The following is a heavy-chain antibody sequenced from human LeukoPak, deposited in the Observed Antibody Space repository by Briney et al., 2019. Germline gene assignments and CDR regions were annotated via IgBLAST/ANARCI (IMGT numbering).Heavy chain of an antibody. J-gene: IGHJ5*02. Sequence: GRSLSLSCAASGFTFNNYAMTWVRQAAGKGLEWVSSIGSGGFITYYSDSVKGRFTISRDNSRNTVSLQMNSLSAEDTALYYCAKHPGHLTTAADRNLDPWGQGTLVTVSS. V-gene: IGHV3-23*01. D-gene: IGHD1-14*01. CDR1: GFTFNNYA. CDR2: IGSGGFIT. CDR3: AKHPGHLTTAADRNLDP.